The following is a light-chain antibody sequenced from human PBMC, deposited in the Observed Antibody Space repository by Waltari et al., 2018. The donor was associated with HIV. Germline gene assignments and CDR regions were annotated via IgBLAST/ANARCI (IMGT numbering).Light chain of an antibody. J-gene: IGKJ4*01. V-gene: IGKV3-20*01. Sequence: EIVLTQSPGTLSLSPGERATLSCRASQSVSSSYLAWYQHKPGQAPRLLIYGASSRATGIPDRFSGSGSGTDFTLTISRLEPEDFAVYYCQQSGNSPLTFGGGTKVEI. CDR1: QSVSSSY. CDR3: QQSGNSPLT. CDR2: GAS.